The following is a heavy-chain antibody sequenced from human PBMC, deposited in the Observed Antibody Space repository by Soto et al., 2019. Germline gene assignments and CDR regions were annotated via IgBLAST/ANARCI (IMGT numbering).Heavy chain of an antibody. CDR2: IIPIFGTA. V-gene: IGHV1-69*13. CDR1: GGTFSSYA. J-gene: IGHJ5*02. D-gene: IGHD6-6*01. Sequence: SVKVSCKASGGTFSSYAISWVRQAPGQGLEWMGGIIPIFGTANYAQKFQGRVTITADESTSTAYMELSSLRSEDTAVYYRARGHYYSSSSPDWFDPWGQGTLVTVSS. CDR3: ARGHYYSSSSPDWFDP.